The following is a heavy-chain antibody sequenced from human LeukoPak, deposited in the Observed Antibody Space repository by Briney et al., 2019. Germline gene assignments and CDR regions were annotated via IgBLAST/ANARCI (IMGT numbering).Heavy chain of an antibody. CDR1: GGTFSSYA. D-gene: IGHD6-19*01. V-gene: IGHV1-69*13. CDR3: ARDLTLIAVAGPAY. J-gene: IGHJ4*02. CDR2: IIPIFGTA. Sequence: GASVKVSCKASGGTFSSYAISWVRQAPGQGLEWMGGIIPIFGTANYAQKFQGRVTITADESTSTAYMELRSLRSDDTAVYYCARDLTLIAVAGPAYWGQGTLVTVSS.